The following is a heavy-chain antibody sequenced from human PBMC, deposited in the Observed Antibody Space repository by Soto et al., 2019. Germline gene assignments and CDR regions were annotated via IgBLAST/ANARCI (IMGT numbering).Heavy chain of an antibody. CDR3: AGDIRSGSYRFDY. J-gene: IGHJ4*02. Sequence: QVQLQESGPGLVKPSETLSLTCTVSGDSITSYHWSWIRQSPEKGLEWTGYIFNSGSTAYNTYLKSRVTISADRSKNQYSLKLSSVTAADTAVYYCAGDIRSGSYRFDYWGQGTLVTVSS. CDR2: IFNSGST. D-gene: IGHD1-26*01. V-gene: IGHV4-59*08. CDR1: GDSITSYH.